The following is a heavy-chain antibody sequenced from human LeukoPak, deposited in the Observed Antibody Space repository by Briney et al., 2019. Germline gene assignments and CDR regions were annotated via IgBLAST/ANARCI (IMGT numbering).Heavy chain of an antibody. Sequence: GGSLRLSCAASGFTFSSYAMSWVRQAPGKGLEWVSAISGSGGSTYYADSVKGRFTISRDNSKNTLYLQMNSLRAEDTAVYYCAKDPMYYYDSSGYYTYWGQGTLVTVSS. CDR2: ISGSGGST. CDR1: GFTFSSYA. V-gene: IGHV3-23*01. J-gene: IGHJ4*02. D-gene: IGHD3-22*01. CDR3: AKDPMYYYDSSGYYTY.